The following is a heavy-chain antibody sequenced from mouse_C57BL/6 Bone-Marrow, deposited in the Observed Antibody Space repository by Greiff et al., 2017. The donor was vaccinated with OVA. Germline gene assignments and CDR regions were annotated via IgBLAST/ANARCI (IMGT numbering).Heavy chain of an antibody. D-gene: IGHD1-1*01. CDR2: IHPNSGST. CDR3: AREGVVAYWYFDV. J-gene: IGHJ1*03. Sequence: QVQLKQPGAELVKPGASVKLSCKASGYTFTSYWMHWVKQRPGQGLEWIGMIHPNSGSTNYNEKFKSKATLTVDESSSTAYMQLSSLTSEDSAVYYCAREGVVAYWYFDVWGTGTTVTVSS. CDR1: GYTFTSYW. V-gene: IGHV1-64*01.